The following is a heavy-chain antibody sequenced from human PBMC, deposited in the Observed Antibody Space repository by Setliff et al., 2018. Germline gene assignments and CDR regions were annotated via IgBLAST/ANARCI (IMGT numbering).Heavy chain of an antibody. CDR2: ISGSSTYT. V-gene: IGHV3-21*03. J-gene: IGHJ4*02. Sequence: GSLRLSCAASGFTFSSYNMNWVRQAPGKGLEWVPSISGSSTYTYYADSVKGRFTISRDNAKDSLYLQMNSLRAEDTAVYYCARTAGSSSASGFDYWGQGTLVTVSS. CDR1: GFTFSSYN. CDR3: ARTAGSSSASGFDY. D-gene: IGHD2-15*01.